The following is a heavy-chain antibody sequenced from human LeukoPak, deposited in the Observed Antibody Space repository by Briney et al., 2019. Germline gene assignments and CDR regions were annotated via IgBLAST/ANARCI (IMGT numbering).Heavy chain of an antibody. J-gene: IGHJ1*01. CDR3: ARGLWQSVFLARNEEIYFQH. V-gene: IGHV3-64*01. CDR2: ISSNGGST. Sequence: GGSLRLSCAASGFTFSSYAMHWVRQAPGKGLEYVSAISSNGGSTYYANSVKGRFTISRDNSKNTLYLQMGSLRAEDMAVYYCARGLWQSVFLARNEEIYFQHWGQGTLVTVSS. D-gene: IGHD4/OR15-4a*01. CDR1: GFTFSSYA.